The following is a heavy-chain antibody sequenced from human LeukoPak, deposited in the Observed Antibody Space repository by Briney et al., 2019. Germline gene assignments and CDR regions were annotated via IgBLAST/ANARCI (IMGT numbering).Heavy chain of an antibody. V-gene: IGHV4-59*11. Sequence: SDTLSLTCTVSGDSLSSHYWSWIRQPPAKGLEGIGYIYYSGRTNYNPSLKSRVTISVDTSKNQCSLKLSSVTAADTAVYYCAREYSGYAYFDCGSQGTLVTVYS. CDR3: AREYSGYAYFDC. D-gene: IGHD5-12*01. CDR2: IYYSGRT. J-gene: IGHJ4*02. CDR1: GDSLSSHY.